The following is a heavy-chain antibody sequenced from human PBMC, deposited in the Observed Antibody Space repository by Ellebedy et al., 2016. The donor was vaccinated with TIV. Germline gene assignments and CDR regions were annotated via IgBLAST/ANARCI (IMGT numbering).Heavy chain of an antibody. Sequence: GESLKISCAASGFIFSSYALSWVRQAPGKGLEWVSAISGSGDSTYCADSVKGRFTISRDNSKNTLYLQMNSLRAEDTAIYYCAKQRGGATGLDYWGQGTLVTVSS. CDR3: AKQRGGATGLDY. CDR1: GFIFSSYA. J-gene: IGHJ4*02. V-gene: IGHV3-23*01. CDR2: ISGSGDST. D-gene: IGHD1-1*01.